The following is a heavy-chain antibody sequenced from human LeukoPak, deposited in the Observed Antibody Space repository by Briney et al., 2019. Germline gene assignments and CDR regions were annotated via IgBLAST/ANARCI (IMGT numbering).Heavy chain of an antibody. D-gene: IGHD6-6*01. V-gene: IGHV4-59*01. CDR3: ARWSGSVTARNYYYYMDV. Sequence: SETLSLTCTVSGGSISSYYWSWIRQPPGKGLEWIGYIYYSGSANYNPSLKSRVTISVDTSKNQFSLKLSSVTAADTAVYYCARWSGSVTARNYYYYMDVWGEGTTVTVSS. CDR2: IYYSGSA. CDR1: GGSISSYY. J-gene: IGHJ6*03.